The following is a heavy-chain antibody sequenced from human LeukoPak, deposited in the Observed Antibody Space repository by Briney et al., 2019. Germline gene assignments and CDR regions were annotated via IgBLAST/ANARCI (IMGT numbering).Heavy chain of an antibody. CDR3: ARQPRGGDYFDY. CDR1: GGSISSGDYY. V-gene: IGHV4-30-4*08. Sequence: SSETLSLTCTVSGGSISSGDYYWSWIRQPPGKGLEWIGYIYYSGSTYYNPSLKSRVTISVDTSKNQFSLKLSSVTAADTAVYYCARQPRGGDYFDYWGQGTLVTVSS. CDR2: IYYSGST. D-gene: IGHD3-16*01. J-gene: IGHJ4*02.